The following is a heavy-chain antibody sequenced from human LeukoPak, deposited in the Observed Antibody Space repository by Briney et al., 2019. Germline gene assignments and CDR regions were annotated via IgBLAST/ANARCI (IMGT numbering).Heavy chain of an antibody. CDR1: GFTFSSYS. D-gene: IGHD1-26*01. Sequence: GGSLRLSCAASGFTFSSYSMNWVRQAPGKGPEWVSSISSSSSYIYYADSVKGRFTISRDNAKNSLYLQMNSLRAEDTAVYYCARDPDIVGPTTYLDYWGQGTLVTVSS. V-gene: IGHV3-21*01. J-gene: IGHJ4*02. CDR2: ISSSSSYI. CDR3: ARDPDIVGPTTYLDY.